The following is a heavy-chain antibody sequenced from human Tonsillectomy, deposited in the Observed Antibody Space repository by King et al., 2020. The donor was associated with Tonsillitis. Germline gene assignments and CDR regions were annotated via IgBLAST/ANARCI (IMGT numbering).Heavy chain of an antibody. D-gene: IGHD3/OR15-3a*01. CDR1: GFTFSSYA. Sequence: QLVQSGGGVVQPGRSLRLSCAASGFTFSSYAIHWVRQAPGKGLEWVAVISYDGSNKYYADSVKGRFTISRDNSKNTLYVQMNSLRAEDTAVYYCARVFGLGINWYFDLWGRGTLVTVSS. CDR3: ARVFGLGINWYFDL. CDR2: ISYDGSNK. V-gene: IGHV3-30-3*01. J-gene: IGHJ2*01.